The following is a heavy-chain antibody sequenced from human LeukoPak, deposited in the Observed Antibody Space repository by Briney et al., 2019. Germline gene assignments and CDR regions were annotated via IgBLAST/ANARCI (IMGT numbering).Heavy chain of an antibody. D-gene: IGHD6-6*01. CDR3: AKGRIAARRSPDFDY. J-gene: IGHJ4*02. CDR1: GFTFSSYA. Sequence: GGSLRLSRAASGFTFSSYAMSWVRQAPGKGLEWVSAISGSGGSTYYADSVKGRFTISRDNSKNTLYLQMNSLRAEDTAVYYCAKGRIAARRSPDFDYWGQGTLVTVSS. CDR2: ISGSGGST. V-gene: IGHV3-23*01.